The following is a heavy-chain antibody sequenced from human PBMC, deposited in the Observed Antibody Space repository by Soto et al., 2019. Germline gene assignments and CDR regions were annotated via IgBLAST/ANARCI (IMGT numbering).Heavy chain of an antibody. J-gene: IGHJ4*02. V-gene: IGHV3-23*01. D-gene: IGHD2-2*01. CDR2: INSNREST. CDR1: GLTFSRYI. CDR3: ARVPDLNYCTRTSCLYYFDY. Sequence: EVQLLESGGGVVQPGGSLRLSCGVSGLTFSRYIMSWVRQAPGKGLEWVSTINSNRESTYYADSVRGRFTVSRDNSKSSLYLQMNSLRAEDTAVYYCARVPDLNYCTRTSCLYYFDYWGQGVLVTVSS.